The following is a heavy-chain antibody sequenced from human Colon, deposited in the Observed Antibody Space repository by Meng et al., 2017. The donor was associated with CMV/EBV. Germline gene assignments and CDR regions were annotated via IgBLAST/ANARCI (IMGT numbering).Heavy chain of an antibody. D-gene: IGHD3-9*01. CDR2: INWNGGIT. V-gene: IGHV3-20*02. Sequence: IEFGVGTAHPGEFSALPFATSGFNFVDYAMSWVRQVPGKGLEWVCGINWNGGITGYADSVKGRFTISRDNAKNSLFLQMNSLRAEDTALYHCVGDRRNILGWFDPWGQGTLVTVSS. J-gene: IGHJ5*02. CDR1: GFNFVDYA. CDR3: VGDRRNILGWFDP.